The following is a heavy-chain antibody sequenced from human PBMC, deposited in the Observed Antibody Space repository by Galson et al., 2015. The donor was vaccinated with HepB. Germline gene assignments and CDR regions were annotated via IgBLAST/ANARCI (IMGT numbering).Heavy chain of an antibody. CDR1: GFTFSSYS. CDR2: ISSSSSTI. D-gene: IGHD5-12*01. CDR3: SRAQWLRYFDY. J-gene: IGHJ4*02. Sequence: SLRLSCAASGFTFSSYSMNWVRQAPGKGLEWVSYISSSSSTIYYADSVKGRFTISRDNAKNSLYLQMNSLRAEDTAVYYCSRAQWLRYFDYWGQGTLVTVSS. V-gene: IGHV3-48*04.